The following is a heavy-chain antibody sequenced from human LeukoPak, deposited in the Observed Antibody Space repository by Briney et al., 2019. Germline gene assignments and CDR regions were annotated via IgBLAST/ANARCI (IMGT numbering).Heavy chain of an antibody. CDR2: IKQDGSEK. J-gene: IGHJ4*02. V-gene: IGHV3-7*04. CDR1: GFTFSSYW. D-gene: IGHD3-22*01. Sequence: PGGSLGLSCAASGFTFSSYWMSWVRQAPGKGLEWVANIKQDGSEKYYVDSVKGRFTISRDNAKNSLYLQMNSLRAEDTAVYYCARYGYGSSGYTRGTDYWGQGTLVTVSS. CDR3: ARYGYGSSGYTRGTDY.